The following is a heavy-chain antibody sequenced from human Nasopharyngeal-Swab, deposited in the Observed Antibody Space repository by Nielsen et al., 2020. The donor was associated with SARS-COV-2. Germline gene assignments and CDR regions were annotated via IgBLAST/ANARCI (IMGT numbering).Heavy chain of an antibody. CDR3: AKDIMGYCSSTSCPGGLDY. Sequence: GESLKISCAASGFTFSSYAMHWVRQAPGKGLEWVAVISYDGSNKYYADSVKGRFTISRDNAKNSLYLQMNSLRAEDTALYYCAKDIMGYCSSTSCPGGLDYWGQGTLVTVSS. CDR1: GFTFSSYA. D-gene: IGHD2-2*01. CDR2: ISYDGSNK. V-gene: IGHV3-30-3*01. J-gene: IGHJ4*02.